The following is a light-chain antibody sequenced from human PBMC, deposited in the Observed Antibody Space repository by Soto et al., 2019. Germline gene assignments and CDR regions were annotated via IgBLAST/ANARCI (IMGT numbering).Light chain of an antibody. CDR1: QSVSSD. Sequence: EIVMTQSPPTLSVSPGEGATLSCRASQSVSSDLAWYQQKPGQAPRLLIYGVSTRATGIPARFSGSGSGTEFTLTISSLQSEDFAVYSCQQYSNWPPYTFGQGTRLEIK. V-gene: IGKV3-15*01. CDR2: GVS. CDR3: QQYSNWPPYT. J-gene: IGKJ2*01.